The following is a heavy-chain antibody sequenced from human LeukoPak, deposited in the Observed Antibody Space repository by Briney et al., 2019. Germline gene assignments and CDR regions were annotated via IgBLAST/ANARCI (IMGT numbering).Heavy chain of an antibody. D-gene: IGHD3-10*01. Sequence: GGSLRLSCAASGFTFSDYYMSWIRQAPGKGLEWISYIGGSGSTIYYADSVKGRFTISRDNAKNSLYLQMNSLRAEDTAVYYCARGKTETPRGDYWGQGTLVTVSS. CDR3: ARGKTETPRGDY. CDR2: IGGSGSTI. J-gene: IGHJ4*02. V-gene: IGHV3-11*04. CDR1: GFTFSDYY.